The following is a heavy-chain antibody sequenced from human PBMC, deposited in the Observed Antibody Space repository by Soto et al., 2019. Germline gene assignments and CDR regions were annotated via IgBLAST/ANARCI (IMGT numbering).Heavy chain of an antibody. CDR1: GGSLTGYY. CDR2: INPTGSP. V-gene: IGHV4-34*01. CDR3: ARSREQWLVDAFDI. Sequence: VVYGGSLTGYYWSWIRQPPGRGLEWIGEINPTGSPKYNPSLMSRVTISVDTSKNQFSMKLSSVTAADTAVFYCARSREQWLVDAFDIWGQGTMVT. J-gene: IGHJ3*02. D-gene: IGHD6-19*01.